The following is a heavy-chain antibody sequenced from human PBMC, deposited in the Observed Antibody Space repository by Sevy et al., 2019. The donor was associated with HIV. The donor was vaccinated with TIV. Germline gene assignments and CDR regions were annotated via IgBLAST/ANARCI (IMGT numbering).Heavy chain of an antibody. CDR1: GFSFSNYA. CDR2: ISTDGNIK. Sequence: GGSLRLSCTASGFSFSNYAMYWVRQAPGEGLEWVAVISTDGNIKDYADSVKGRFTISRDNFKNTLYLQMNSLRAEDSAVYYCASHYYDSTGYYYPLDYWGLGPLVTVSS. D-gene: IGHD3-22*01. V-gene: IGHV3-30*04. J-gene: IGHJ4*02. CDR3: ASHYYDSTGYYYPLDY.